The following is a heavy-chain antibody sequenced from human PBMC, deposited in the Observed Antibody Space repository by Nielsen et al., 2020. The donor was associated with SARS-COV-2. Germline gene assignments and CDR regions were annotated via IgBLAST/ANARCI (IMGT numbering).Heavy chain of an antibody. CDR2: ISSSSSYI. CDR3: AIIWSGYTDAFDI. Sequence: GESLKISCAASGFTFSDYYMSWIRPAPGKGLEWVSSISSSSSYIYYADSVKGRFTISRDNAKNSLYLQMNSLRAEDTAVYYCAIIWSGYTDAFDIWGQGTMVTVSS. D-gene: IGHD3-3*01. J-gene: IGHJ3*02. CDR1: GFTFSDYY. V-gene: IGHV3-11*06.